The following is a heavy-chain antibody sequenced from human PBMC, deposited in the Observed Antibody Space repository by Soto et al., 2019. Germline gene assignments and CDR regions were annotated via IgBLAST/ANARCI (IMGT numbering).Heavy chain of an antibody. D-gene: IGHD1-26*01. CDR1: GGTFSSYA. CDR3: ARGAGATGGWFDP. CDR2: IIPIFGTA. V-gene: IGHV1-69*01. J-gene: IGHJ5*02. Sequence: QVQLVQSGAEVKKPGSSVKVSCKASGGTFSSYAISWVRQAPGQGLEWMGGIIPIFGTANYAQKFQGRVTITGDESRSTAEGEGRSRGSGDTAVYYGARGAGATGGWFDPWGKGTLVTVSS.